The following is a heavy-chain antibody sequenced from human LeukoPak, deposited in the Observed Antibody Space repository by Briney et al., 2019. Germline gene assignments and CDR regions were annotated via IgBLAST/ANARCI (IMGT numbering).Heavy chain of an antibody. J-gene: IGHJ4*02. Sequence: GGSLRLSCAASGFTFSSYGMHWVRQAPGKGLEWVAVISYDGSNKYYADSVKGRFTISRDNSKNTLYLQMNSLRAEDTAVYYCARWAGSYRAPFFDYWGQGTLVTVSS. D-gene: IGHD1-26*01. CDR2: ISYDGSNK. CDR3: ARWAGSYRAPFFDY. CDR1: GFTFSSYG. V-gene: IGHV3-30*03.